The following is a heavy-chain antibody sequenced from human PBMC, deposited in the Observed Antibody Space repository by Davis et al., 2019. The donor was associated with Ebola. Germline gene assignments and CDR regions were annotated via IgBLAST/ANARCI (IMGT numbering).Heavy chain of an antibody. V-gene: IGHV7-4-1*02. D-gene: IGHD1-26*01. CDR1: GYMFTTYG. CDR3: ARVEKWELGLDF. J-gene: IGHJ4*02. CDR2: INTDTGNP. Sequence: ASVKVSCKASGYMFTTYGINWVRQAPGQGLEWMGWINTDTGNPTYARHFTGRFVFSLDTSVTTAFLQINSLEPEDTAIYYCARVEKWELGLDFWGQGTPVTVSS.